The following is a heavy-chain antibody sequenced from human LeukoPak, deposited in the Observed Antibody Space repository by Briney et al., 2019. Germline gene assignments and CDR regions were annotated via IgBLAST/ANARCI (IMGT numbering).Heavy chain of an antibody. V-gene: IGHV4-59*08. CDR2: IYYTGNT. D-gene: IGHD2-21*02. CDR1: GGSISNYY. J-gene: IGHJ5*02. CDR3: ARPLVMTGRFDP. Sequence: PSETLSLTCTVSGGSISNYYWNWIRQPPGKGLEWIGYIYYTGNTNYNPSLKSRVTISVDTSKNQFSLKLSSVTATDTAVYYCARPLVMTGRFDPWGQGTLVTVSS.